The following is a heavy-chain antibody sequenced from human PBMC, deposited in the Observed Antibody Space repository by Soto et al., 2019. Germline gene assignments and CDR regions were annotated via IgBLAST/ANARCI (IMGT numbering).Heavy chain of an antibody. CDR2: VYYTGST. D-gene: IGHD6-19*01. Sequence: ETLSLTCGVSGGSISGSYWSWIRQSPGKGLEWLGYVYYTGSTNYSPSLRSRVSISVDTSKNEFSLRLSSVTAADTAVYFCARSVAVPGAHIDYWGQGTQVTV. V-gene: IGHV4-59*01. CDR1: GGSISGSY. J-gene: IGHJ4*02. CDR3: ARSVAVPGAHIDY.